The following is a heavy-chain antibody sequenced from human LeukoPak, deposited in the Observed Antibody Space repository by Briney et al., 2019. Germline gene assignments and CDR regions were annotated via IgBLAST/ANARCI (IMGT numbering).Heavy chain of an antibody. V-gene: IGHV3-73*01. J-gene: IGHJ4*02. CDR2: IRSKANNYAT. CDR1: GFTFSGSV. D-gene: IGHD2-15*01. Sequence: GGSLRLSCAASGFTFSGSVMHWIRQASGKGLEWVGRIRSKANNYATAYVASVKGRFTISRDDSKNTAFLQMNSLKTEDTAVYYCTSNYCSGGSCYLYWGQGTLVTVSS. CDR3: TSNYCSGGSCYLY.